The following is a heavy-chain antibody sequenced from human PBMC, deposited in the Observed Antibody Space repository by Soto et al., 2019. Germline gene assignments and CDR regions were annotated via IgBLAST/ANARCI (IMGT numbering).Heavy chain of an antibody. V-gene: IGHV3-23*01. J-gene: IGHJ6*02. CDR3: AKDGDYYDSSGSYYYGMDV. Sequence: TGGSLRLSCAASGFTFSSYAMSWVRQAPGKGLEWVSAISGSGGSTYYADSVKGRFTISRDNSKNTLYLQMNSLRAEDTAVYYCAKDGDYYDSSGSYYYGMDVWGQGTTVTVSS. D-gene: IGHD3-22*01. CDR2: ISGSGGST. CDR1: GFTFSSYA.